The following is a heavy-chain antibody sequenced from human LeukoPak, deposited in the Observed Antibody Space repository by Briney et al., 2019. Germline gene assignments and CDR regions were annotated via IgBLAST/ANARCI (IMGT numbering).Heavy chain of an antibody. J-gene: IGHJ5*01. CDR1: GGSFSGYY. CDR2: INHSGST. D-gene: IGHD3-10*01. CDR3: ARRLTMVRGVIIKGWFDS. Sequence: SETLSLTCAVYGGSFSGYYWSWIRQPPGKGLEWIGEINHSGSTNYNPSLKSRVTISVDTSKNQFSLKLSSVTAADTAVYYCARRLTMVRGVIIKGWFDSWGQGTLVTVSS. V-gene: IGHV4-34*01.